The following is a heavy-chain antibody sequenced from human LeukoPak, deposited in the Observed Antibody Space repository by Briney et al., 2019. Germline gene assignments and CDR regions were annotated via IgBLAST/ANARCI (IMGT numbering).Heavy chain of an antibody. CDR2: INPNSSVT. CDR1: GYTFTGHY. D-gene: IGHD3-16*01. Sequence: ASEKVSCKASGYTFTGHYMHWVRQAPGQGLEWMGWINPNSSVTNYAQQFQGRVTLTRDTSISTAYMELSRLRSDDTAIYYCASVDSGNAYLRYDYWGQGTLVTVSS. J-gene: IGHJ4*02. CDR3: ASVDSGNAYLRYDY. V-gene: IGHV1-2*02.